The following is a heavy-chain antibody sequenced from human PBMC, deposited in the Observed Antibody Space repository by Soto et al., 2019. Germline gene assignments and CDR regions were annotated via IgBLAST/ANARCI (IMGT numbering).Heavy chain of an antibody. D-gene: IGHD3-22*01. CDR3: ARDWDYYDSSGYYYGWFDP. V-gene: IGHV3-74*01. CDR2: INSDGSST. Sequence: PGGSLRLSCAASGFTFSSYGMHWVRQAPGKGLVWVSRINSDGSSTSYADSVKGRFTISRDNAKNTLYLQMNSLRAEDTAVYYCARDWDYYDSSGYYYGWFDPWGQGTLVTVSS. J-gene: IGHJ5*02. CDR1: GFTFSSYG.